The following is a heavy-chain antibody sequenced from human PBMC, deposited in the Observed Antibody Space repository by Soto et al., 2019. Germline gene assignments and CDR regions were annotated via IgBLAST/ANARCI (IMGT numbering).Heavy chain of an antibody. CDR1: GGSISSGGYY. CDR3: ARATVYSSSTTPDFYYYYGMDV. J-gene: IGHJ6*02. CDR2: IYYSGST. D-gene: IGHD6-6*01. V-gene: IGHV4-31*03. Sequence: QVQLQESGPGLVKPSQTLSLTCTVSGGSISSGGYYWSWIRQHPGKGLGWIGYIYYSGSTYYNPSLKSRLTISVDTSKNQCSRKLSSVTAADTAVYYCARATVYSSSTTPDFYYYYGMDVWGQGTTVTVSS.